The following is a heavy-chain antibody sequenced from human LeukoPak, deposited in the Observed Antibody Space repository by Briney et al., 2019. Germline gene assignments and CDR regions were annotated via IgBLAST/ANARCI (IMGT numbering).Heavy chain of an antibody. J-gene: IGHJ3*02. CDR1: GFTFSSYW. D-gene: IGHD2-21*02. V-gene: IGHV3-74*01. CDR3: ARDYRCCGGDCPRSAFDI. Sequence: GGSLRLSCAASGFTFSSYWMHWVRQAPGKGLVWVSRINSDGSGTTYADSVKGRFTISRDNSKNTLYLQMNSLRAEDTAVYYCARDYRCCGGDCPRSAFDIWGQGTMVTVSS. CDR2: INSDGSGT.